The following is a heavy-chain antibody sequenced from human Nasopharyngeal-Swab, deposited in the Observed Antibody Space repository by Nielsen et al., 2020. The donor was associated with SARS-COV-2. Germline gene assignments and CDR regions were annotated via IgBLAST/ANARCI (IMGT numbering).Heavy chain of an antibody. CDR1: GFTFDDYA. Sequence: GESLKISCAASGFTFDDYAMHWVRQAPGKGLEWVSGISWNSGSTGYADSVKGRFTISRDNAKNSLYLQMNSLRAEDTALYYCAKIDGYNYLYAFDIWGQGKMVTVTS. J-gene: IGHJ3*02. CDR3: AKIDGYNYLYAFDI. D-gene: IGHD5-24*01. V-gene: IGHV3-9*01. CDR2: ISWNSGST.